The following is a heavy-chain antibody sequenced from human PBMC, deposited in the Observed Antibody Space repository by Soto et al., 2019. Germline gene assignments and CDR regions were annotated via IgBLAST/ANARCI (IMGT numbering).Heavy chain of an antibody. CDR2: IDGSGQTT. Sequence: GGSLRLSCAASGFTFSTHAMTWVRQAPGKGLEWVSSIDGSGQTTYYADSVRGRFTISRDNSKNTLYLQVNSLRAEDTATYFCAKGNTWYNFNYWGQGTLVTVSS. V-gene: IGHV3-23*01. CDR1: GFTFSTHA. J-gene: IGHJ4*02. CDR3: AKGNTWYNFNY. D-gene: IGHD6-13*01.